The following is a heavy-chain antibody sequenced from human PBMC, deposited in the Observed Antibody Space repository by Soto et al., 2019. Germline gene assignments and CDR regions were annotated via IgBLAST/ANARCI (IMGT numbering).Heavy chain of an antibody. V-gene: IGHV3-74*01. CDR3: ARDLWFGVLKGYYYGMDV. J-gene: IGHJ6*02. D-gene: IGHD3-10*01. Sequence: GGSLRLSCAATGLTLSNYWMHWVRQTPGKGLEWVSRIESEGSSTNYADSVKGRFTISRDTSKNTLYLQMNNLRAEDTAVYYCARDLWFGVLKGYYYGMDVWGQGTTVTVSS. CDR2: IESEGSST. CDR1: GLTLSNYW.